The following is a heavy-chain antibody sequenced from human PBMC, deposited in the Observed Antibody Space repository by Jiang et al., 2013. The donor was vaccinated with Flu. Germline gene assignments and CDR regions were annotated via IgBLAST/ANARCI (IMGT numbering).Heavy chain of an antibody. D-gene: IGHD4-17*01. Sequence: SGGGLVQTGGSPETLLCSLWIQLWQLRHELGPPGSREGAGSGVSAISASGDNRYYADSVRGRLTVSRDNSENTLYLYMDYLRAEDTAVYFCANDVHGDHGTWFESWGQGT. CDR2: ISASGDNR. CDR1: IQLWQLR. CDR3: ANDVHGDHGTWFES. V-gene: IGHV3-23*01. J-gene: IGHJ5*01.